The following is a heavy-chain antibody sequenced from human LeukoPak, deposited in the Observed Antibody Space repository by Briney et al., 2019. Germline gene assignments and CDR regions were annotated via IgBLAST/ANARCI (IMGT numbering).Heavy chain of an antibody. CDR3: ARALGDYDTFDY. V-gene: IGHV3-53*01. J-gene: IGHJ4*02. Sequence: PGGSLRLSCAASGFTVSSNYMSWVRQAPGKGLEWVSVIYSGGSTYYADSVKGRFTISRDNSKNTLYLQMNSVRAEDTAVYYCARALGDYDTFDYWGQGTLVTVSS. CDR2: IYSGGST. CDR1: GFTVSSNY. D-gene: IGHD4-17*01.